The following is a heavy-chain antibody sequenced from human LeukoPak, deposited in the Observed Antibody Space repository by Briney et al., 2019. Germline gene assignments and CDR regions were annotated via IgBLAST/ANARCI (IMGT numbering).Heavy chain of an antibody. CDR2: INRDGSER. CDR1: GFTFSDYW. CDR3: ARRNAMDV. V-gene: IGHV3-7*03. J-gene: IGHJ6*02. Sequence: GGSLRLSCAASGFTFSDYWMTWVRQAPGKGLEWVANINRDGSERYYVDSVKGRFTISRDDAKSSLYLQMNSLRAEDTAVYYCARRNAMDVWGQGTTVIVFS.